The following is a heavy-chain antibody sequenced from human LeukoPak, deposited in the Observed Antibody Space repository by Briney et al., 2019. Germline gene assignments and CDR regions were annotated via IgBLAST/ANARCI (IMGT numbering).Heavy chain of an antibody. J-gene: IGHJ4*02. CDR3: AGEIVGTNY. CDR2: INPSGGST. CDR1: GYTFTSYY. Sequence: ASVKVSCKASGYTFTSYYMHWVRQAPGQGLEWMGIINPSGGSTSYAQKFQGRVTVTRDTSTSTVYMELSSLRPEDTAVYYCAGEIVGTNYWGQGTLVTVSS. V-gene: IGHV1-46*03. D-gene: IGHD1-26*01.